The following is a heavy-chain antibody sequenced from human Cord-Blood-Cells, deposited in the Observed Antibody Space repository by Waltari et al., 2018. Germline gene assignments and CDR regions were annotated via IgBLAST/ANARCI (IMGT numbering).Heavy chain of an antibody. V-gene: IGHV4-34*01. D-gene: IGHD7-27*01. CDR2: INHSGST. J-gene: IGHJ4*02. CDR3: AKTGAGDGTFYIDY. Sequence: QVQLQQWGAGLLKPSETLSLTCAVYGGSFSGYYWSWIRQPPGKGLEWIGEINHSGSTNYNPSLKSRVTISVDTSKNQFSLKLSSVTAADTAVYYCAKTGAGDGTFYIDYWGQGTLVTVSS. CDR1: GGSFSGYY.